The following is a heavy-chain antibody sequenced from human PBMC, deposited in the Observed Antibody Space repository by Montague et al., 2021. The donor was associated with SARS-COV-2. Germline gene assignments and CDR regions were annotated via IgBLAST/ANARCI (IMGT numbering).Heavy chain of an antibody. V-gene: IGHV3-7*01. Sequence: SLSLSCAASGFTFSNIWMSWVRQAPGKGLEWVANIKPDESEKNYXDSVKGRSSISRDNAKNSLYLQMDNLRAEDTAIYYCAKNGGAHGLDVWGQGTSVSVSS. D-gene: IGHD4-23*01. J-gene: IGHJ6*02. CDR3: AKNGGAHGLDV. CDR2: IKPDESEK. CDR1: GFTFSNIW.